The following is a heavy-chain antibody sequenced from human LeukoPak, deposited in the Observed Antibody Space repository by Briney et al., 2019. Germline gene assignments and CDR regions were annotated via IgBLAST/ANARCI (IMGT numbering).Heavy chain of an antibody. V-gene: IGHV4-4*09. J-gene: IGHJ4*02. CDR1: GGSISSYY. Sequence: SETLSLTCTVSGGSISSYYWSWIRQPPGKGLEWIGYIYTSGSTNYNPSLKSRVTISVDTSKNQFSLKLSSVTAADTAVYYCARNAWSGSYRSYYFDYWGQGTLVTVSS. CDR2: IYTSGST. D-gene: IGHD1-26*01. CDR3: ARNAWSGSYRSYYFDY.